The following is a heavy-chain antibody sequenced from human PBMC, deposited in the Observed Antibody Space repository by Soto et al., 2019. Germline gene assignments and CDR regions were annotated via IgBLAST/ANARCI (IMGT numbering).Heavy chain of an antibody. CDR2: INSDGSRT. Sequence: EVQLVESGGVLVQPVESLRLSCAASGFTFSSYWMHWVRQAPGKGLVWVSRINSDGSRTNYADSVKGRFTVSRDNAKNTQYLQMNSLRAEDTAVYYCARVLTGSWNWFDPWGQGTLVTVSS. CDR3: ARVLTGSWNWFDP. V-gene: IGHV3-74*01. J-gene: IGHJ5*02. D-gene: IGHD6-13*01. CDR1: GFTFSSYW.